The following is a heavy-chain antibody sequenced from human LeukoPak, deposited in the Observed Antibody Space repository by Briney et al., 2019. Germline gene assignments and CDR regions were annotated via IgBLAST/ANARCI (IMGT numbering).Heavy chain of an antibody. V-gene: IGHV3-66*02. CDR1: GFTVSSHY. J-gene: IGHJ4*02. CDR3: ASDSSSWYGGTN. Sequence: GGSLTLSCPASGFTVSSHYMSWVRQAPGNGLEWVSVIYSGGSTYYADSVKGRFTISRDNSKNTLYLQMNSLRAEDTAVYYCASDSSSWYGGTNWGQGTLVTVSS. D-gene: IGHD6-13*01. CDR2: IYSGGST.